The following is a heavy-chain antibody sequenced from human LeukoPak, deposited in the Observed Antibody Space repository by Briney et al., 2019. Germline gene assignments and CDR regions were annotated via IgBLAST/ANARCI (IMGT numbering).Heavy chain of an antibody. CDR1: GGSFSGYY. J-gene: IGHJ6*02. V-gene: IGHV4-34*01. CDR2: INHSGST. Sequence: PSETLSLTCAVYGGSFSGYYWSWIRQPPGKGLEWIGEINHSGSTNYNPSLKSRVTISVDTSKNQFSPKLSSVTAADTAVYYCARNHYYYGMDDWGQGTTVTVSS. CDR3: ARNHYYYGMDD.